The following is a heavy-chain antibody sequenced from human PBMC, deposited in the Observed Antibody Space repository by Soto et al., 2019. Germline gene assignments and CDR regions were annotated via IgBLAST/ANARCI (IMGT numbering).Heavy chain of an antibody. CDR1: GGSINTFY. J-gene: IGHJ4*02. CDR3: AREGSYSAYNFAHGIQLWSFDF. D-gene: IGHD5-12*01. V-gene: IGHV4-4*07. Sequence: SETLSLTCTVSGGSINTFYWSWVRQPAGKGLEWIGRIFSSGSTSFNPSLESRVAMSVDTPKNHFSLNLSSVTAADMAVYYCAREGSYSAYNFAHGIQLWSFDFWGQGALVTVSS. CDR2: IFSSGST.